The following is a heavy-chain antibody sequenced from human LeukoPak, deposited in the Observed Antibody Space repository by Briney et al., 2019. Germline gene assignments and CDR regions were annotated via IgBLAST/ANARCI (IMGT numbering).Heavy chain of an antibody. D-gene: IGHD3-10*01. Sequence: GGSLRLSCAASGFTFSSYEMNWVRQAPGKGLEWVSSISSSGSTIYYADSVKGRFTISRDNAKNSLYLQMNSLRAEDTAVYYCARDRRVRYLDYWGQGTLVTVSS. CDR1: GFTFSSYE. J-gene: IGHJ4*02. CDR2: ISSSGSTI. V-gene: IGHV3-48*03. CDR3: ARDRRVRYLDY.